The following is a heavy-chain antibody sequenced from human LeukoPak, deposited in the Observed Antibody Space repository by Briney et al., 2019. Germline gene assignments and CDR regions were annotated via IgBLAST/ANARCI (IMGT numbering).Heavy chain of an antibody. D-gene: IGHD6-19*01. J-gene: IGHJ4*02. CDR2: IYYSGST. CDR1: GGSISGSSYY. V-gene: IGHV4-31*03. Sequence: SETLSLTCTVSGGSISGSSYYWGWIRQPPGKGLEWIGYIYYSGSTYYNPSLKSRVTISVDTSKNQFSLKLSSVTAADTAVYYCARVLAVAGDLDYWGQGTLVTVSS. CDR3: ARVLAVAGDLDY.